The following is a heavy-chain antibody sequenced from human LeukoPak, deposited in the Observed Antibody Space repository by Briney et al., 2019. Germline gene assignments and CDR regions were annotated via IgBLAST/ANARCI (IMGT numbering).Heavy chain of an antibody. J-gene: IGHJ4*02. CDR1: GYTFTGYY. CDR2: INPNSGGT. V-gene: IGHV1-2*02. Sequence: GASVTASCTASGYTFTGYYMHWVRQAPGQGLEWMGWINPNSGGTNYAQKFQGRVTMTRDTSISTAYMELSRLRSDDTAVYYCARDLGYDFAYWGQGTLVTVSS. D-gene: IGHD5-12*01. CDR3: ARDLGYDFAY.